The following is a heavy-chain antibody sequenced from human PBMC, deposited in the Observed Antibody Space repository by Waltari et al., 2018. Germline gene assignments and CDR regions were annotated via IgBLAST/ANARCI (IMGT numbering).Heavy chain of an antibody. CDR3: ARQAAAGLAFDY. V-gene: IGHV4-34*01. CDR1: GGSFSGYY. D-gene: IGHD6-13*01. Sequence: QVQLQQWGAGLLKPSETLSLTCAVYGGSFSGYYWSWIRQPPGKGLEWIGEINHSGSTYYNPSLKSRVTISVDTSKNQFSLKLSSVTAADTAVYYCARQAAAGLAFDYWGQGTLVTVSS. CDR2: INHSGST. J-gene: IGHJ4*02.